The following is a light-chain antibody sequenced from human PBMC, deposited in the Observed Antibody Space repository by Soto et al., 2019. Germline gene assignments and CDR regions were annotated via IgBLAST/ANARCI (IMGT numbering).Light chain of an antibody. CDR1: QSVSSI. V-gene: IGKV3D-15*01. CDR2: DAS. Sequence: EIVMTQSPATLSVSPGERATLSCRASQSVSSILAWYQQKPGQAPRLLIYDASNRATGIPARFSASGSGTELTLSISSLQSADFAVYFCQHGRTFGQGTRREIK. J-gene: IGKJ5*01. CDR3: QHGRT.